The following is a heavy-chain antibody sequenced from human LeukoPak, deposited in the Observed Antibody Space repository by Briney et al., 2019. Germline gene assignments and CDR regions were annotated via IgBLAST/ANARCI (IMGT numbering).Heavy chain of an antibody. CDR2: IYTSGST. J-gene: IGHJ5*02. V-gene: IGHV4-4*07. CDR3: ARESPTDDSSGYYNGYNWFDP. Sequence: PSETLSLTCTVSGGSISSYYWSWIRQPAGKGLEWIGRIYTSGSTNYNPSLKSRVTMSADTSKNQFSLKLSSVTAADTAVYYCARESPTDDSSGYYNGYNWFDPWGQGTLVTVSS. CDR1: GGSISSYY. D-gene: IGHD3-22*01.